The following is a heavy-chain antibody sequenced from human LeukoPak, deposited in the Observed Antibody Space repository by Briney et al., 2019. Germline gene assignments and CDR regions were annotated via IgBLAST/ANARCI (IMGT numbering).Heavy chain of an antibody. D-gene: IGHD4-17*01. V-gene: IGHV4-59*01. J-gene: IGHJ4*02. CDR3: ATSRTDYDLDY. CDR1: GGSISSYY. CDR2: IYYSGST. Sequence: SETLSLTCTVSGGSISSYYWSWIRQPPGKGLEWIGYIYYSGSTNYNPSLKSRVTISVDTSKNQFSLKLSSVTAADTAVYYCATSRTDYDLDYWGQGTLVTVSS.